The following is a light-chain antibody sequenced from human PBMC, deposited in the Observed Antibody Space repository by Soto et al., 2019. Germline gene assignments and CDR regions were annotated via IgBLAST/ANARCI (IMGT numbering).Light chain of an antibody. CDR2: DVS. CDR3: QQYNGYSRT. J-gene: IGKJ1*01. Sequence: DIRMTQSPSTLSASVGDRVTITCRASQSLNNYLAWYQQKPGKAPYLLISDVSSLERGVPSRFSGSGSGTEFTLTISSMQPDDFATFYCQQYNGYSRTFGQGTKVDIK. CDR1: QSLNNY. V-gene: IGKV1-5*01.